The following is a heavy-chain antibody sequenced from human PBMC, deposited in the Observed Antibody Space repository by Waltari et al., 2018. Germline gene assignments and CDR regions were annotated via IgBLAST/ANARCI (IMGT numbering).Heavy chain of an antibody. CDR3: ASQEGGWFDP. J-gene: IGHJ5*02. CDR2: IYYSGST. V-gene: IGHV4-59*01. CDR1: GGSISSYY. Sequence: QVQLQESGPGLVKPSETLSLTCTVSGGSISSYYWSWIRQPPGKGLEWIGYIYYSGSTNYNPSLKSRVTRSVDTSKNQFSLKLSSVTAADTAVYYCASQEGGWFDPWGQGTLVTVSS.